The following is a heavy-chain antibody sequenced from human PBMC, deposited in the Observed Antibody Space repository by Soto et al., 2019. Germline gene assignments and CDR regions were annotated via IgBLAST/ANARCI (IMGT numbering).Heavy chain of an antibody. D-gene: IGHD3-10*01. J-gene: IGHJ4*02. V-gene: IGHV1-69*06. Sequence: QVQVMQSGAEVKKPGSSVKVSCKASGGIFTNYGISWVRQAPGQGLEWMGEIIPIFGTANYAQKFQGRVTITADKSTSTAYMEVSSLRSEDTAVYYCARQRTMALHYWGQGTLDTVSS. CDR1: GGIFTNYG. CDR3: ARQRTMALHY. CDR2: IIPIFGTA.